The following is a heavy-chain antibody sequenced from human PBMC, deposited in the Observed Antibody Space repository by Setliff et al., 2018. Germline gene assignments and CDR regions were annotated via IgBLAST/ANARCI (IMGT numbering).Heavy chain of an antibody. CDR3: AREQWLDPPGYYYMDV. J-gene: IGHJ6*03. CDR1: GGSISGYY. D-gene: IGHD6-19*01. V-gene: IGHV4-4*07. CDR2: IYIGGSA. Sequence: SETLSLTCTVSGGSISGYYWSWIRQTAGKGLEWIGHIYIGGSANYNPSLKSRVTMSIDTSKNQFSLKLNSVTAADMAVYYCAREQWLDPPGYYYMDVWAKGTTVTVSS.